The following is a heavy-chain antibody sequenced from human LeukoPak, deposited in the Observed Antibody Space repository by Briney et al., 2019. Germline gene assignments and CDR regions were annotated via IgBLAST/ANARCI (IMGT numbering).Heavy chain of an antibody. CDR2: IYYSGST. J-gene: IGHJ5*02. CDR1: GGSISSGGYY. Sequence: SETLSLTCTVSGGSISSGGYYWSWIRQHPGKGLEWIGYIYYSGSTYHNPSLKSRVTISVDTSKNQFSLKLSSVTAADTAVYYCARAIVVVPAAIRIWFDPWGQGTLVTVSS. V-gene: IGHV4-31*03. CDR3: ARAIVVVPAAIRIWFDP. D-gene: IGHD2-2*02.